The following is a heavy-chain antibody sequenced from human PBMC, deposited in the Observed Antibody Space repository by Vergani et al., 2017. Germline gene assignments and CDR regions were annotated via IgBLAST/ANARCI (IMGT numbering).Heavy chain of an antibody. D-gene: IGHD1-26*01. CDR3: ARQGWELLRTFFDY. CDR1: GVSISSGYY. Sequence: QLQLQESGPGLVKPSETLSLTCAVSGVSISSGYYWGWIRQPPGKGLEWIGSIYHSGSTYYNPSLKSRVTISVDTSKNQFSLKLSSVTAADTAVYYCARQGWELLRTFFDYWGQGTLVTVSS. CDR2: IYHSGST. V-gene: IGHV4-38-2*01. J-gene: IGHJ4*02.